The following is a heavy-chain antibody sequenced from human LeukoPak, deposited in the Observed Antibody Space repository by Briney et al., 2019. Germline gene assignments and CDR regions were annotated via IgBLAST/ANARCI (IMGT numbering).Heavy chain of an antibody. J-gene: IGHJ4*02. CDR1: GFNFSSYA. CDR2: TSDDGSPS. V-gene: IGHV3-30*04. Sequence: PGRSVTLSCAASGFNFSSYAMHWVRQAPGKGLEWVAVTSDDGSPSYYADSVKGRFTVSRDNSKNTLYLQMDSLRPADTAVYYCARDRSGGWFAQYLDFWGPGSHLAVSS. D-gene: IGHD2-15*01. CDR3: ARDRSGGWFAQYLDF.